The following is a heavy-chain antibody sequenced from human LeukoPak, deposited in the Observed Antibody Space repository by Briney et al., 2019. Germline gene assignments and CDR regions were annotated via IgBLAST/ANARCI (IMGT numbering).Heavy chain of an antibody. J-gene: IGHJ3*02. CDR2: ISYRGST. D-gene: IGHD3-3*01. V-gene: IGHV4-59*01. Sequence: SETLSLTCTVSGGSIASYYWSWIRQFPGKGLEWIGYISYRGSTSYNPSLNSRVSISLDTSKNQLSLRLNSVTAADTAVYYCQGSGYLALDIWGQGTMVTVSS. CDR3: QGSGYLALDI. CDR1: GGSIASYY.